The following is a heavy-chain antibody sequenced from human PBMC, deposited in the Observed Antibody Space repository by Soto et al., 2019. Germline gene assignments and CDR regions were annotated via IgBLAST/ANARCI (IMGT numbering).Heavy chain of an antibody. CDR2: TWYDGSNK. CDR3: AKGDTTDPLHY. V-gene: IGHV3-33*06. D-gene: IGHD2-2*01. CDR1: GFIFSRYG. J-gene: IGHJ4*02. Sequence: SLRLSCTASGFIFSRYGMHWVRQAPGKGLEWVAVTWYDGSNKYYADSVKGRFTISRDNSKNTLYLQMDSLRVEDTAVYYCAKGDTTDPLHYWGQGTLVTVSS.